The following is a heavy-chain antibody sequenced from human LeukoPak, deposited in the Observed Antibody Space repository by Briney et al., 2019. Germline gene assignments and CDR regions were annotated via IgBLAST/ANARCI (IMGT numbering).Heavy chain of an antibody. J-gene: IGHJ6*02. CDR2: IYFSGTT. Sequence: SETLSLTCTVSGGSISNYYWSWLRQPPGKGLEWIGYIYFSGTTNINPSLKSRVTISVDMSKNQFSLKLRSVTAADTAVYYCAREDPQTTVPEGLDVWGQGTTVTVYS. CDR3: AREDPQTTVPEGLDV. CDR1: GGSISNYY. D-gene: IGHD4-17*01. V-gene: IGHV4-59*01.